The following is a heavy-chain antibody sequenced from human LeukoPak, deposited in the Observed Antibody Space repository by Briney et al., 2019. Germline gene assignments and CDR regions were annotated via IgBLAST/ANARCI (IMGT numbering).Heavy chain of an antibody. CDR1: GFTLSSYW. CDR2: IKQDGSEK. V-gene: IGHV3-7*01. CDR3: ARYIETPRRDLDY. D-gene: IGHD4-23*01. J-gene: IGHJ4*02. Sequence: GGSLRLSCAASGFTLSSYWMCWVRQAPGKGLEWLARIKQDGSEKHYVDSVKGRFTISRDNAKNSVYLQMNTLRAEDTAVYYCARYIETPRRDLDYWGQGTLVTVSS.